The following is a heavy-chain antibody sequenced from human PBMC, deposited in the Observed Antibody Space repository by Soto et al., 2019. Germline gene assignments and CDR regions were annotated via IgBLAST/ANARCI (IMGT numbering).Heavy chain of an antibody. V-gene: IGHV2-5*02. J-gene: IGHJ4*02. D-gene: IGHD6-19*01. CDR1: GFSLSTSGAG. Sequence: QITLKESGPTLVKPTQTLTLTCTFPGFSLSTSGAGVGWIRQPPGKALEWLALIYWDDDKRYSPSLKSRLTITKDTSKNQVVLTMTNMDPVDTATYYCAHAKTGYSSGWYSDYWGQGTLVTVSS. CDR3: AHAKTGYSSGWYSDY. CDR2: IYWDDDK.